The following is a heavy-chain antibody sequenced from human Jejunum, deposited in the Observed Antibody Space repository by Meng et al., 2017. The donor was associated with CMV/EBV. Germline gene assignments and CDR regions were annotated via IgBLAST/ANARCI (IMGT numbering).Heavy chain of an antibody. CDR2: INPNSGGT. D-gene: IGHD3-10*01. Sequence: SGYPFTGYYMPWVRQAPGQGLEWMGWINPNSGGTNYAQKFQGRVTMTRDTSISTAYMELSRLRSDDTVVYYCARDQRRGYWFDPWGQGTLVTVSS. CDR3: ARDQRRGYWFDP. CDR1: GYPFTGYY. V-gene: IGHV1-2*02. J-gene: IGHJ5*02.